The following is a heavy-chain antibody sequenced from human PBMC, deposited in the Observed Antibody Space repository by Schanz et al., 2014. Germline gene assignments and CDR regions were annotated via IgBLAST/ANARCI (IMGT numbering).Heavy chain of an antibody. CDR3: AREGTVIRGLSGWFDP. CDR1: GYNFNGFP. Sequence: QVQLVQSGAEVKKPGASVKVSCKTSGYNFNGFPMHWLRQAPGRGLEYMGRINPNSGGTNFAQKFQGRVTMTRDTSISTVYMELSRLRSDDTAVYYCAREGTVIRGLSGWFDPWGQGTLVTVSS. D-gene: IGHD3-10*01. CDR2: INPNSGGT. J-gene: IGHJ5*02. V-gene: IGHV1-2*06.